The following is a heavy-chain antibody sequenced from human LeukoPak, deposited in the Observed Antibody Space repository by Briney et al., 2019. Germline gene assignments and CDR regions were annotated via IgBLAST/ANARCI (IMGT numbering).Heavy chain of an antibody. D-gene: IGHD3-10*01. CDR3: ATDAVRDTEY. Sequence: VSGLSFTDXTXXXVRXAPGKGLEWVSSISALSAYIYYADSMKGRFTISRDNAKNSLFLQINSLRAEDTAIYYCATDAVRDTEYWGQGTLVTVSS. CDR1: GLSFTDXT. J-gene: IGHJ4*02. V-gene: IGHV3-21*06. CDR2: ISALSAYI.